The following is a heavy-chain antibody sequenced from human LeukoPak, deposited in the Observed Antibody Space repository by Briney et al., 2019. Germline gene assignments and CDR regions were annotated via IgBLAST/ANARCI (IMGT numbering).Heavy chain of an antibody. Sequence: ASVKVSCKASGYTFTSYGISWVRQAPGQGLEWMGWISAYNGNTNYAQKLQGRVTVTTDTSTSTAYMELRSLRSDDTAVYYCARGLYCSSTSCYNGYFDYWGQGTLVTVSS. V-gene: IGHV1-18*01. D-gene: IGHD2-2*02. CDR1: GYTFTSYG. CDR2: ISAYNGNT. CDR3: ARGLYCSSTSCYNGYFDY. J-gene: IGHJ4*02.